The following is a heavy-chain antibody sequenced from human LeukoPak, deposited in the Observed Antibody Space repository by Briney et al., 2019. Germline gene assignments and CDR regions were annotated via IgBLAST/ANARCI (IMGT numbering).Heavy chain of an antibody. J-gene: IGHJ4*02. CDR1: GFTFSSYW. CDR2: IKQDGTEI. CDR3: AVHSSGWKRFDY. V-gene: IGHV3-7*01. D-gene: IGHD6-19*01. Sequence: GGSLRLSCAAFGFTFSSYWMTWVRQAPGKGLEWVANIKQDGTEIFYVDSVKGRFTISRDNAENSLYLRMNTLRAEDTAVYYCAVHSSGWKRFDYWRQGTLVTVPS.